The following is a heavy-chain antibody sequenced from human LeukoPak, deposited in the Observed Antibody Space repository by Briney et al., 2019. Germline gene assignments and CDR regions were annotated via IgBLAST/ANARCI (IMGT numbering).Heavy chain of an antibody. D-gene: IGHD3-3*01. J-gene: IGHJ3*01. CDR3: ARGGFPDFQSERQNAFDF. CDR1: GGSFSGYY. CDR2: INHSGST. V-gene: IGHV4-34*01. Sequence: SETLSLTCAVYGGSFSGYYWSWIRQPPGKGLEWIGEINHSGSTNYNPSLKSRVTISVDTSKNQFSLKLSSVTAADTAVYYCARGGFPDFQSERQNAFDFWGQGTLVTVSS.